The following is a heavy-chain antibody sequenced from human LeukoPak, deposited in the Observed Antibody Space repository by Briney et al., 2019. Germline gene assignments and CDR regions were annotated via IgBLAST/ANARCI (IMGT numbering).Heavy chain of an antibody. V-gene: IGHV1-46*01. CDR1: GYTFTSYY. CDR3: ARDPVVVTAAYYYYGMDV. D-gene: IGHD2-21*02. Sequence: ASVKVSCKASGYTFTSYYMNWVRQAPGQGLEWMRIINPSGGSTTYAQKFQGRVTMTRDMSTSTVYLELSSLRSEDTAVYYCARDPVVVTAAYYYYGMDVWGQGTTVTVSS. CDR2: INPSGGST. J-gene: IGHJ6*02.